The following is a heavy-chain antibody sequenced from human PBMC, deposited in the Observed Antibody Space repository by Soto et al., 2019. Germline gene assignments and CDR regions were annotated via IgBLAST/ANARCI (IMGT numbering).Heavy chain of an antibody. CDR3: ARSTSGTFDY. D-gene: IGHD1-1*01. J-gene: IGHJ4*02. Sequence: EVQLMESGGDLVQPGGSLRLSCAASGFTFGDYYMHWVRQAPGKGLMWVSRLNGDGSITLYADSVRGRFTISRDNARNTLYLQMNSLRAEDTAAYYCARSTSGTFDYWGQGTLVTVSS. V-gene: IGHV3-74*01. CDR1: GFTFGDYY. CDR2: LNGDGSIT.